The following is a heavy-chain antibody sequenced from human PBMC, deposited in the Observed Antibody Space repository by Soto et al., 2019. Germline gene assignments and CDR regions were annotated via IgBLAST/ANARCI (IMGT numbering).Heavy chain of an antibody. Sequence: LGGSLRLSCAASGFTFTRYSMNWVRQAPGKGLEWVSSISSTTNYIYYGDSMKGRFTISRDNAKNSLYLEMNSLRAEDTAVYYCARESEDLTSNFDYWGQGTLVTVSS. CDR2: ISSTTNYI. J-gene: IGHJ4*02. V-gene: IGHV3-21*06. CDR1: GFTFTRYS. CDR3: ARESEDLTSNFDY.